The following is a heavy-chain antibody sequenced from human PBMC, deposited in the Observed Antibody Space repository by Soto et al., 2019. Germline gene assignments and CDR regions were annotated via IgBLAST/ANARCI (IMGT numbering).Heavy chain of an antibody. J-gene: IGHJ6*03. Sequence: EVQLVESGGGLVQPGGSLRLSCSASGFTFSSYWMHWVRQAPGKGLVWVSHINNDGSSTIYADSVRGRFTISRDNAKNTLYLEMNDLRAEDTSVYFCARDARYYYMDVWGKGTTVTVSS. D-gene: IGHD6-6*01. CDR3: ARDARYYYMDV. V-gene: IGHV3-74*01. CDR1: GFTFSSYW. CDR2: INNDGSST.